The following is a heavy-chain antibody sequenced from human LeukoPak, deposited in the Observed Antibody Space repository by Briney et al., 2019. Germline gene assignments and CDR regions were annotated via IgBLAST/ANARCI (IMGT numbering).Heavy chain of an antibody. D-gene: IGHD6-13*01. CDR1: GFTFSSYA. V-gene: IGHV3-23*01. Sequence: PGGSLRLSCAASGFTFSSYAMNWVRQAPGKGLEWVSTISGSGGSTYSADSVKGRFTTSRDNSKNTLYLEMNSLRAEDTAVYYCAKGGHSSSQYYFDYWGQGTLVTVSS. CDR2: ISGSGGST. CDR3: AKGGHSSSQYYFDY. J-gene: IGHJ4*02.